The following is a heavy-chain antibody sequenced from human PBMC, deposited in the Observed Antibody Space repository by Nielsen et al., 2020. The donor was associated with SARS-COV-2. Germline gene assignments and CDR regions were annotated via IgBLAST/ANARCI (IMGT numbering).Heavy chain of an antibody. CDR3: ARASGYSYGYAYYYYGMDV. V-gene: IGHV1-18*01. Sequence: WVRQAPGQGLEWMGWISAYNGNTNYAQKLQGRVTMTTDTSTSTAYMELSSLRSEDTAVYYCARASGYSYGYAYYYYGMDVWGQGTTVTVSS. CDR2: ISAYNGNT. J-gene: IGHJ6*02. D-gene: IGHD5-18*01.